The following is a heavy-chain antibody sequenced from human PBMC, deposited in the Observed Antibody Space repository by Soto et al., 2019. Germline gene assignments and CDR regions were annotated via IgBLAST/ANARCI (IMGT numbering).Heavy chain of an antibody. V-gene: IGHV1-18*01. Sequence: GASVKVSCKAPGYTFTTYGISWVRQAPGQGLEWMGWISAYNGNTNYAQNLQGRVTMTTDTSTSTAYMELTSLRSDDTAVYYCARVASGVLLYFFDSWGQGTLVTVSS. J-gene: IGHJ4*02. D-gene: IGHD2-15*01. CDR1: GYTFTTYG. CDR3: ARVASGVLLYFFDS. CDR2: ISAYNGNT.